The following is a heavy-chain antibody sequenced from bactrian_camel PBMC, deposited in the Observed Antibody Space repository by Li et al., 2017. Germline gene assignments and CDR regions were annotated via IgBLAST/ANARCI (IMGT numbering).Heavy chain of an antibody. CDR1: AVTYRRVR. J-gene: IGHJ6*01. Sequence: HVQLVESGGGSVQAGGSLTLSCAVSAVTYRRVRMGWFRQAPGKEREGVAVIIARDGSTYYADSVKGRFTVSRENAKNTLHLQMNSLKTEDTAMYYCTNGQRVEYGHGTWGQGTQVTVS. V-gene: IGHV3S1*01. CDR2: IIARDGST. CDR3: TNGQRVEYGHGT. D-gene: IGHD1*01.